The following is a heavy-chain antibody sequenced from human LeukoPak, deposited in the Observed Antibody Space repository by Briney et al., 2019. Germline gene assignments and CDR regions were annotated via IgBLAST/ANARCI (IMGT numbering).Heavy chain of an antibody. CDR3: ARQGYPFYYYGMDV. J-gene: IGHJ6*02. CDR2: IYYSGST. Sequence: SETLSLTCTVSGGSISSYYWSWIRQPPGKGLGWIGYIYYSGSTNYNPSLKSRVTISVDTSKNQFSLKLSSVTAADTAVYYCARQGYPFYYYGMDVWGQGTTVTVSS. D-gene: IGHD2-15*01. CDR1: GGSISSYY. V-gene: IGHV4-59*08.